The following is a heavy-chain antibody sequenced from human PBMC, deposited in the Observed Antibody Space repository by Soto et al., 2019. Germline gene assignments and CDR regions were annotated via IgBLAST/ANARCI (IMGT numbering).Heavy chain of an antibody. V-gene: IGHV4-59*01. CDR3: ARARTWEQFDY. D-gene: IGHD1-1*01. Sequence: TSETLSLTCTVSGGSISSYYWSWIRQPPGKGLEWIGYIYYSGSTNYNPSLKSRVTISVDTSKNQFSLKLSSVTAADTAVYYCARARTWEQFDYWGQGTLVTVSS. CDR2: IYYSGST. J-gene: IGHJ4*02. CDR1: GGSISSYY.